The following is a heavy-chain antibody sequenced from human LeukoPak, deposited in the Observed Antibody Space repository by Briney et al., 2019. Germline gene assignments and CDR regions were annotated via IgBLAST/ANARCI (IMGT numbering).Heavy chain of an antibody. D-gene: IGHD6-19*01. V-gene: IGHV3-23*01. CDR2: ISGGGGST. J-gene: IGHJ4*02. Sequence: GGSLRLSCAASGFTFSSYDMSWVRQAPGKGLEWVSGISGGGGSTYYADSVKGRFTISRDNSKNTLYLQMSSLRADDTAVYYCAKGKDDSSGWYFFYWGQGTLVTVSS. CDR1: GFTFSSYD. CDR3: AKGKDDSSGWYFFY.